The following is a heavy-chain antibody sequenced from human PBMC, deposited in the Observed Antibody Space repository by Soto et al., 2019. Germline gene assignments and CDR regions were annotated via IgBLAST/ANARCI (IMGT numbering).Heavy chain of an antibody. Sequence: PSETLSVTCTVSGGSISSYYWSWIRQPPGKGLEWIGYIYYSGSTNYNPSLKSRVTISVDTSKNQFSLKLSSVTAADTAVYYCARVPDYGYDYWGQGALVTVSS. J-gene: IGHJ4*02. CDR2: IYYSGST. CDR3: ARVPDYGYDY. V-gene: IGHV4-59*01. CDR1: GGSISSYY. D-gene: IGHD4-17*01.